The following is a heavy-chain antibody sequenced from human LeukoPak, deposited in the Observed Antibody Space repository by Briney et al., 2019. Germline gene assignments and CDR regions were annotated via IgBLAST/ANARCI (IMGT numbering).Heavy chain of an antibody. J-gene: IGHJ4*02. CDR3: ARSTVAGTCDY. V-gene: IGHV3-7*01. D-gene: IGHD6-19*01. CDR2: IKQDGSEK. Sequence: GGSRRFSCAASGVTCSGYWMSSVRQAPGKRLEWVANIKQDGSEKYYVDSVKGRFTISRDNAKNSLYLQMNSLRAEDTAVYYCARSTVAGTCDYWGQGTLVTVSS. CDR1: GVTCSGYW.